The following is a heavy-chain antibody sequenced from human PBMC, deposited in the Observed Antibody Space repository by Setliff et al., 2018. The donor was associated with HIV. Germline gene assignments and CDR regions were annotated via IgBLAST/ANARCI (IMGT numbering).Heavy chain of an antibody. CDR1: GGSISSYY. J-gene: IGHJ3*02. Sequence: SETLSLTCTVSGGSISSYYWSWIRQPPGKGLEWIGHMYTSGSTTYNPSLKSRVTLSVDTSRNQFSLKLSSVTAADTAVYYCARAINKSFDIWGQGTMGT. CDR2: MYTSGST. CDR3: ARAINKSFDI. V-gene: IGHV4-4*08.